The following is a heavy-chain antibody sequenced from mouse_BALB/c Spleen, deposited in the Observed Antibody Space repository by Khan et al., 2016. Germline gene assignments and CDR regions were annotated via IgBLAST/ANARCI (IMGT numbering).Heavy chain of an antibody. CDR2: ISYSGRT. V-gene: IGHV3-2*02. D-gene: IGHD2-3*01. J-gene: IGHJ3*01. Sequence: EVQLVESGPGLVKPSQSLSLTCTVTGYSITSDYAWNWIRQFPGNKLEWMGYISYSGRTSYNPSLKSRISITRDTSKNQFFLQLNSVTTEDTGTYYCARGDGYPWFAYWGQGTLVTVSA. CDR1: GYSITSDYA. CDR3: ARGDGYPWFAY.